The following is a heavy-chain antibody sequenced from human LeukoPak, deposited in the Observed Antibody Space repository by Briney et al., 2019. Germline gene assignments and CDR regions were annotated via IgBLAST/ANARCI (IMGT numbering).Heavy chain of an antibody. D-gene: IGHD5-12*01. Sequence: SETLSLTCTVSGGSISSGSYYWSWIRQPAGKGLEWIGRIYTSGSTNYNPSLKSRVTISVDTSKNQFSLKLSSVTAADTAVYYCARDGYLEIDHWGQGTLVTVSS. V-gene: IGHV4-61*02. CDR3: ARDGYLEIDH. CDR2: IYTSGST. J-gene: IGHJ4*02. CDR1: GGSISSGSYY.